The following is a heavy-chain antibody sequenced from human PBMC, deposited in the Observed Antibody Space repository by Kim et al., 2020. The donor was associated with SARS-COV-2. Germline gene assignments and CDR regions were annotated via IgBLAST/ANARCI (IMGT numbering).Heavy chain of an antibody. D-gene: IGHD3-10*01. CDR1: GYTFTSYY. CDR2: INPSGGST. V-gene: IGHV1-46*01. J-gene: IGHJ5*02. CDR3: ARHMVRGVTGNWFDP. Sequence: ASVKVSCKASGYTFTSYYMHWVRQAPGQGLEWMGIINPSGGSTSYAQKFQGRVTMTRDTSTSTVYMELSSLRSEDTAVYYCARHMVRGVTGNWFDPWGQGTLVTVSS.